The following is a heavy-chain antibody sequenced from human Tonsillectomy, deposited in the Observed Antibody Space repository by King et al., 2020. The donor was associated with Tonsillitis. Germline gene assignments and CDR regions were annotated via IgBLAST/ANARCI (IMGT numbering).Heavy chain of an antibody. J-gene: IGHJ2*01. Sequence: VQLVESGAEVKKPGESLKISCKGSGYSFTSYWIGWVRQMPGKGLEWMGIIYPGDSDTRYSPSFQGQVTISADKSISNDYLQWSSLKASDTAMYYCARSHYDVWSGYYNWYFDLWGRGTLVTVSS. D-gene: IGHD3-3*01. V-gene: IGHV5-51*01. CDR3: ARSHYDVWSGYYNWYFDL. CDR2: IYPGDSDT. CDR1: GYSFTSYW.